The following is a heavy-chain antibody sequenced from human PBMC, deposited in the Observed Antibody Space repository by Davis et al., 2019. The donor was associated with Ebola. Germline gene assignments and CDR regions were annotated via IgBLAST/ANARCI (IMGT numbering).Heavy chain of an antibody. D-gene: IGHD4-11*01. Sequence: PGGSLRLSCAASGFSFSSYGMHWVRQAPGKGLEWVAFIRYDGSKKKYADSVKGRFSISRDNSKDTLYLEMNSLRDEDTAVYYCAKSSSNSGYFDYGGQGTLVTVSS. CDR2: IRYDGSKK. V-gene: IGHV3-30*02. CDR3: AKSSSNSGYFDY. J-gene: IGHJ4*02. CDR1: GFSFSSYG.